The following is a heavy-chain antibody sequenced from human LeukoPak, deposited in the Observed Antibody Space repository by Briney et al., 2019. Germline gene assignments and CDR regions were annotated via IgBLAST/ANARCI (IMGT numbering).Heavy chain of an antibody. Sequence: GGSLRLSCAASGFTVSSNYMSWVRQAPGKGLEWVSVIYSGGSTYYADSVKGRFTISRHNSKNTLYLQMNSLRAEDTAVYYCAKDSDHMVRGVIVFDYFDYWGQGTLVTVSS. D-gene: IGHD3-10*01. J-gene: IGHJ4*02. V-gene: IGHV3-53*04. CDR2: IYSGGST. CDR3: AKDSDHMVRGVIVFDYFDY. CDR1: GFTVSSNY.